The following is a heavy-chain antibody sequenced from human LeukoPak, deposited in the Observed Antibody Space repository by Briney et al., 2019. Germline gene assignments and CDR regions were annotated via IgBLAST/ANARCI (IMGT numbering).Heavy chain of an antibody. J-gene: IGHJ4*02. D-gene: IGHD3-10*01. CDR3: ARDSGREVDGSGTHYKANY. CDR2: INPNSGGT. CDR1: GYTFTGYY. V-gene: IGHV1-2*02. Sequence: GASVKVSCKASGYTFTGYYVHWVRQAPGQGLEWMGWINPNSGGTNYAQKFQGRVTMTRDTSISTAYMELSRLRSDDTAVYYCARDSGREVDGSGTHYKANYWGQGTLVTVSS.